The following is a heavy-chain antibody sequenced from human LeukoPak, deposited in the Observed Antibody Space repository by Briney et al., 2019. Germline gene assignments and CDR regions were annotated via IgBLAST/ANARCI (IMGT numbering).Heavy chain of an antibody. D-gene: IGHD3-16*02. CDR1: EFTVSSNS. V-gene: IGHV3-53*01. CDR3: AKERAGYTNPYYFDY. J-gene: IGHJ4*02. CDR2: VYSGGST. Sequence: PGGSLRLSCAASEFTVSSNSMSWVHQAPGKGLEWVSGVYSGGSTFYADSVKGRFIISRDNSKNTLYLHMNSLRAEDTAVYYCAKERAGYTNPYYFDYWGQGTLVTVSS.